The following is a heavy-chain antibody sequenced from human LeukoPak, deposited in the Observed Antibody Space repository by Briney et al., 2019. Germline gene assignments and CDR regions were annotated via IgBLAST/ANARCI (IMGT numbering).Heavy chain of an antibody. J-gene: IGHJ4*02. D-gene: IGHD3-22*01. CDR1: GFTFSSYA. Sequence: QPGGSLRLSCAASGFTFSSYAMTWARQAPGKGLEWVSGISGSGGSTYYADSVKGRFTISRDNSKNTLYLQMNSLRADDTAVYYCAKDRGYYYDSSGYWNDYWGQGTLVTVSS. CDR2: ISGSGGST. V-gene: IGHV3-23*01. CDR3: AKDRGYYYDSSGYWNDY.